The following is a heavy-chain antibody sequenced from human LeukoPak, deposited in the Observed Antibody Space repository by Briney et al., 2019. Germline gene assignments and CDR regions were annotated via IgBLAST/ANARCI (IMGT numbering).Heavy chain of an antibody. CDR3: ARGIGSGKDYFDS. J-gene: IGHJ4*02. CDR1: GGSISTYY. CDR2: MYGSGSS. D-gene: IGHD3-10*01. V-gene: IGHV4-4*07. Sequence: SETLSLTCTASGGSISTYYLSWIRQPAGKGLEWMGRMYGSGSSNYNPNLSSRVSKSADTTMNQISQNLNSVTAADTAMYYCARGIGSGKDYFDSWGQGSLVAVSS.